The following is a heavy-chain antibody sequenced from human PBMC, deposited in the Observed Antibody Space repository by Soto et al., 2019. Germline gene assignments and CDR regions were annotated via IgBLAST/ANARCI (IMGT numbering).Heavy chain of an antibody. Sequence: EASVKVSCKASGYTFTSYDINWVRQATGQGLEWMGWMNPNSGNTGYAQKFQGRVTMTRNTSISTAYMELSSLRSEDTAVYYCARGTQPSNVLRFLEWLPTRDYYYYYMDVWGKGTTVTVSS. CDR2: MNPNSGNT. D-gene: IGHD3-3*01. CDR1: GYTFTSYD. J-gene: IGHJ6*03. CDR3: ARGTQPSNVLRFLEWLPTRDYYYYYMDV. V-gene: IGHV1-8*01.